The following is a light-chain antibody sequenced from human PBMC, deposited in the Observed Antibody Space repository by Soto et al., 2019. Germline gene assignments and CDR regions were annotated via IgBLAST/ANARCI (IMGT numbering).Light chain of an antibody. J-gene: IGKJ1*01. V-gene: IGKV3-20*01. Sequence: ELVLTQSPGTLSLSPGERARLSCRASQSVSSSYLVWYQQKPGQAPRLLIYGASNRATGIPDRFSGSGSGTDFTLTISRLEPEDFAVYYCQQYGSSGTFGQGTKVDI. CDR2: GAS. CDR3: QQYGSSGT. CDR1: QSVSSSY.